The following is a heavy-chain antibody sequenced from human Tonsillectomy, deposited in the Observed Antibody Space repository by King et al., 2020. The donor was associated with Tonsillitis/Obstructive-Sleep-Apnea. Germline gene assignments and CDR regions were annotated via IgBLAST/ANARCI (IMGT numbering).Heavy chain of an antibody. CDR1: GASISSGGYY. CDR2: IYYSGTT. D-gene: IGHD4-17*01. CDR3: ARGDDYDNYLDY. J-gene: IGHJ4*02. Sequence: QLQESGPGLVKPSHTLSLNCTVSGASISSGGYYWSWIRQHPGKGLGWIGYIYYSGTTYYNPSLKNRVTMSVDTSKNQFSLKLSSVTAADTAVYYCARGDDYDNYLDYWGQGTLVTVSS. V-gene: IGHV4-31*03.